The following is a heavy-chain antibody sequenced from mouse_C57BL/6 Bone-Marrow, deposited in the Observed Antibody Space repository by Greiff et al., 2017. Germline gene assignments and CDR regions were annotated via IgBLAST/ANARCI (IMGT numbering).Heavy chain of an antibody. J-gene: IGHJ3*01. Sequence: QVQLKHPGAELVKPGASVKLSCKASGYTFTSYWMHWVKQRPGQGLEWIGMIHPNSGSTNYNEKFKSKTTLTVDKSSSTAYMQLSSLTSEDSAVYYCARSMAPFAYWGQGTLVTVSA. CDR2: IHPNSGST. D-gene: IGHD2-10*02. CDR3: ARSMAPFAY. CDR1: GYTFTSYW. V-gene: IGHV1-64*01.